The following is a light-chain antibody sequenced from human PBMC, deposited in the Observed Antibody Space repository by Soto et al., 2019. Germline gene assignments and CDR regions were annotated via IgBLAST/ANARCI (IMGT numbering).Light chain of an antibody. J-gene: IGLJ1*01. CDR1: SIDLCSFNY. CDR2: DVS. CDR3: SSYTSSSTRV. V-gene: IGLV2-14*01. Sequence: QSVLTQPASVSGSPVQPITISCTGTSIDLCSFNYISWYQQLPGKELILMIYDVSNRPSGVSNRVSVSKSGNTPSLTISGLHAEDEANYYCSSYTSSSTRVFGTGTKVTVL.